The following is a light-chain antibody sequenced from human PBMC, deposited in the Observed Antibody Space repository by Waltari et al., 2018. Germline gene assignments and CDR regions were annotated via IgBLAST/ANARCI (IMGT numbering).Light chain of an antibody. CDR2: LAS. Sequence: IQLTQSPPSLSASVGDRVPFTCRASQGISTNLAWYQQKPGKAPKLLIYLASTLQSGVPSRFSCSGSGTDFTLTISSLQPEDFATYYCHQVYIYPRAFGQGTKVEIK. CDR3: HQVYIYPRA. CDR1: QGISTN. V-gene: IGKV1-9*01. J-gene: IGKJ1*01.